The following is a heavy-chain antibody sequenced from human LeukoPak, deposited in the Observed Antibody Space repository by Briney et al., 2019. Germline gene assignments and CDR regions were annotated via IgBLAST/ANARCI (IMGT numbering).Heavy chain of an antibody. J-gene: IGHJ5*02. Sequence: ASVKVSCKASGYTFTSYDINWVRQATGQGLEWMGWMNPNSGNTGYAQKFQGRVTMTRNTSIGTAYMELSSLRSEDTAVYYCATDHEGYYGFNWFDPWGQGTLVTVSS. CDR1: GYTFTSYD. CDR2: MNPNSGNT. D-gene: IGHD3-22*01. CDR3: ATDHEGYYGFNWFDP. V-gene: IGHV1-8*01.